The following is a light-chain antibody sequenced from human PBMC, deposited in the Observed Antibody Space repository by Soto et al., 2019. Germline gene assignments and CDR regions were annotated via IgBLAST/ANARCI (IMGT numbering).Light chain of an antibody. V-gene: IGKV1-5*03. CDR2: MAS. CDR3: QQYNSYSIP. CDR1: QSVSTW. J-gene: IGKJ5*01. Sequence: DIQMTQSPSTLSASVGDRVTITCRASQSVSTWLAWYQQKPGKAPQVLISMASTLESGVPSRFSGSGSGTEFTLTISSLQPEDFASYYCQQYNSYSIPFGQGTRLEIK.